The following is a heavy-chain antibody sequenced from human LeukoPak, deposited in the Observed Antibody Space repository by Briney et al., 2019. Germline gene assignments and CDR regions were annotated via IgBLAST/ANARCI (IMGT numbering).Heavy chain of an antibody. Sequence: ASVKVSGKASGYTFTGYYMHWVRQAPGQGLEWMGWINPNSGDTKYAQKFQGRVTMTRDTSISTAYMELSRLRSDDTAVYYCATQRGSYRWGTDFDYWGQRTLVTVSS. D-gene: IGHD3-16*01. V-gene: IGHV1-2*02. CDR1: GYTFTGYY. J-gene: IGHJ4*02. CDR2: INPNSGDT. CDR3: ATQRGSYRWGTDFDY.